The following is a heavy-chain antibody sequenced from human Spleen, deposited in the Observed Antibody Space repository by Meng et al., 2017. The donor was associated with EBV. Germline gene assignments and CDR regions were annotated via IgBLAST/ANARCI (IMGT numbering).Heavy chain of an antibody. V-gene: IGHV1-2*06. CDR3: ARVSTSGWRDCVDP. CDR2: INPNNGGT. CDR1: GYTFTGYY. J-gene: IGHJ5*02. Sequence: QVQLVQSGAEVKKPGASVKVSCKASGYTFTGYYLHWVRQAPGQGLEWMGRINPNNGGTNYAQNFQGRVTMTRDTSISTAYMELSSLRSDDTAVYYCARVSTSGWRDCVDPWGQGTLGTVSS. D-gene: IGHD6-19*01.